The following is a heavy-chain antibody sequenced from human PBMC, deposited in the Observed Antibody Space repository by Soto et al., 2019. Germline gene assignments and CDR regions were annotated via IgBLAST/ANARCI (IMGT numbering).Heavy chain of an antibody. D-gene: IGHD6-19*01. V-gene: IGHV4-59*12. CDR3: AKGGRQWLVTSDFNY. CDR1: GGSFSPNY. Sequence: PSETLSLTCTMSGGSFSPNYWSWIRQPPGKALEWVGYIYYGGTSSYNPSLKSRVTISLDTSKSQVSLRLSSVTAADTAVYYCAKGGRQWLVTSDFNYWGQGALVTVSS. CDR2: IYYGGTS. J-gene: IGHJ4*02.